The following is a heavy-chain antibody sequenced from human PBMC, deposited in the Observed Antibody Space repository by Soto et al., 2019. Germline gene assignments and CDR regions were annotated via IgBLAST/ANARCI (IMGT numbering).Heavy chain of an antibody. V-gene: IGHV1-2*04. CDR2: INPNSGGT. D-gene: IGHD1-26*01. CDR1: GYTFTGYY. Sequence: ASVKVSCKASGYTFTGYYMHWVRQAPGQGLEWMGWINPNSGGTNYAQKFQGWVTMTRDTSISTAYMELSRLRSDDTAVYYCARENGVGASSGDAFDIWGKGTMVTVS. J-gene: IGHJ3*02. CDR3: ARENGVGASSGDAFDI.